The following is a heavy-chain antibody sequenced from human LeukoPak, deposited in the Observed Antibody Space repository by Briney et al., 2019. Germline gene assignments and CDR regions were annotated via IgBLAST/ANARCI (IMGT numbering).Heavy chain of an antibody. V-gene: IGHV4-34*01. D-gene: IGHD6-13*01. J-gene: IGHJ4*02. CDR3: ARGYGIAAAGCDY. CDR2: INHSGST. Sequence: PSETLSLTCAVYGGSFSGYYWSWIRQPPGKGLEWIGEINHSGSTNYNPSLKSRVTISVDTSKNQFSLKLSSVTAADTAVYYCARGYGIAAAGCDYWGQGTLVTVSS. CDR1: GGSFSGYY.